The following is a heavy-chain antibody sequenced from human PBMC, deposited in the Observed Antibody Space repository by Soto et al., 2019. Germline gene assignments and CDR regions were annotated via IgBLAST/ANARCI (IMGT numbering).Heavy chain of an antibody. CDR3: ARPPNAYGLDV. CDR2: INQDGSEK. Sequence: GGSLRLSCAAPGFTFSSYWMNWVRQAPGKGLEWVANINQDGSEKYYVDSVMGRFTISRDNAKNSLYLQMNSLRAEDTAVYYCARPPNAYGLDVWGQGTTVTVSS. CDR1: GFTFSSYW. J-gene: IGHJ6*02. V-gene: IGHV3-7*01.